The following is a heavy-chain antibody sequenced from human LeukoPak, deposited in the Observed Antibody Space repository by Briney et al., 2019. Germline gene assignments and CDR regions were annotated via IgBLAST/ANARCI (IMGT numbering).Heavy chain of an antibody. D-gene: IGHD2-15*01. Sequence: SQTLSLTCTVSGGSISSGDYYWSWIRQPPGKGLEWIGYIYYSGSTYYNPSLKSRVTISVDTSKNQFSLKLSSVTAADTAVYYCARGPGYCSGGSCYWAPFDYWGQGTLVTVSS. J-gene: IGHJ4*02. CDR2: IYYSGST. CDR3: ARGPGYCSGGSCYWAPFDY. CDR1: GGSISSGDYY. V-gene: IGHV4-30-4*08.